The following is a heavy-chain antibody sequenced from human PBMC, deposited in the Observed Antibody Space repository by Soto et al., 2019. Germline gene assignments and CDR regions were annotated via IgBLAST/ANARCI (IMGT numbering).Heavy chain of an antibody. Sequence: GGSLRLSCAASGFTFSDYYMSWIRQAPGKGLEWVSYISSSGSTIYYADSVKGRFTISRDNAKNSLYLQMNSLRAEDTAVYYCARDDYIWGSYRYTDYWGQGTLVTVSS. V-gene: IGHV3-11*01. J-gene: IGHJ4*02. CDR1: GFTFSDYY. CDR3: ARDDYIWGSYRYTDY. D-gene: IGHD3-16*02. CDR2: ISSSGSTI.